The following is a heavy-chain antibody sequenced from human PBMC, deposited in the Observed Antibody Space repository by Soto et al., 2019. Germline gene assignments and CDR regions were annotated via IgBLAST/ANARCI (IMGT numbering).Heavy chain of an antibody. CDR1: GGSISSSSYY. CDR2: IYYSGST. J-gene: IGHJ4*02. Sequence: QLQLQESGPGLVKPSETLSLTCTVSGGSISSSSYYWGWIRQPPGKGLEWIGSIYYSGSTYYNPSLKGRVTLSVDTSKNQFSLKLSSVTAADTAVYYCARQGWGVDIVATALDYWGQGTLVTVSS. V-gene: IGHV4-39*01. D-gene: IGHD5-12*01. CDR3: ARQGWGVDIVATALDY.